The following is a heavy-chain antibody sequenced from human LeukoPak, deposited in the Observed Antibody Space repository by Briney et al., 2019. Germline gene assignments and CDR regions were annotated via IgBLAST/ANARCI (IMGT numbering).Heavy chain of an antibody. J-gene: IGHJ4*02. CDR1: GGSISSGSYY. Sequence: SETLSLTCTVSGGSISSGSYYWSWIQQPPGKGLEWIGYIYYSGSTNYNPSLKSRVTISVDTSKNQFSLKLSSVTAADTAVYYCARGIAVAEGIDYWGQGTLVTVSS. D-gene: IGHD6-19*01. CDR2: IYYSGST. CDR3: ARGIAVAEGIDY. V-gene: IGHV4-61*01.